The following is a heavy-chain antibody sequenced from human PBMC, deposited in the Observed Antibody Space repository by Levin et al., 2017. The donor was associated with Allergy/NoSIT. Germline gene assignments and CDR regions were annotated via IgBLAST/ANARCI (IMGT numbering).Heavy chain of an antibody. CDR3: AACRRDYDVLTGWDFYFDY. J-gene: IGHJ4*02. Sequence: SETLSLTCTVSGGSVSSANNYWTWIRQPPGKGLEWIGNIHHSGSTKDNPSLKSRLTISVDTSKHRFSLRLSSVTAAATAGSYLAACRRDYDVLTGWDFYFDYWGQGTLVTVSS. CDR1: GGSVSSANNY. V-gene: IGHV4-61*01. CDR2: IHHSGST. D-gene: IGHD3-9*01.